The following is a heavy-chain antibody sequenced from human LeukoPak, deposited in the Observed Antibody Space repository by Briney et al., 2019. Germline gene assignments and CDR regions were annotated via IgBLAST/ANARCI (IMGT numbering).Heavy chain of an antibody. J-gene: IGHJ4*02. CDR3: ARVHTMGYYFDY. CDR1: GGSINSYY. D-gene: IGHD3-3*01. Sequence: SETLSLTCTVSGGSINSYYWSWIRQPPGKGLEWIGYIYYSGSTNYNPSLKSRVTISVDTSKNQFSLKLSSVTAADTAVYYCARVHTMGYYFDYWGQGTLVTVSS. CDR2: IYYSGST. V-gene: IGHV4-59*01.